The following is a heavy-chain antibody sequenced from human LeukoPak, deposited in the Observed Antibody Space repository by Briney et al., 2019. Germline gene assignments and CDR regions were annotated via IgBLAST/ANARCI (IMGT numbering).Heavy chain of an antibody. J-gene: IGHJ4*02. CDR1: GFTFSSYE. Sequence: GGSLRLSCAASGFTFSSYEMNWVRQAPGKGLEWVSYISSSGSTIYYADSVKGRFTISRDNAKNSLYLQMNSLRAEDTAVYYCARGTYYDSSGYLAYFDYWGQGTLVTVSS. D-gene: IGHD3-22*01. V-gene: IGHV3-48*03. CDR3: ARGTYYDSSGYLAYFDY. CDR2: ISSSGSTI.